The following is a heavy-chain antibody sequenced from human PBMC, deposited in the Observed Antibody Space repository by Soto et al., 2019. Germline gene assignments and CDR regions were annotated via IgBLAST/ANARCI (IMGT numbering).Heavy chain of an antibody. Sequence: QVQLQESGPGLVKPSETLSLTCTVSGGSISSYYWSWIRQPPGKGLEWLGYIYYSGSTNYNPSLKSRVTISVDTSKNQFSLKLSSVTAADTAVYYCARLLGYCISTSCRHYYYYGMDVWGQGTTVTVSS. V-gene: IGHV4-59*01. CDR1: GGSISSYY. CDR3: ARLLGYCISTSCRHYYYYGMDV. CDR2: IYYSGST. D-gene: IGHD2-2*01. J-gene: IGHJ6*02.